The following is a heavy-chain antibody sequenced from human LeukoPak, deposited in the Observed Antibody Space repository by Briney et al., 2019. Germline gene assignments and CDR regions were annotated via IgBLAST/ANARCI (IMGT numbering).Heavy chain of an antibody. Sequence: GGSLRLSCAASGFTFSNYEMNWVRQAPGKGLEWVSYISSSGNTIYYSDSVKGRFTISRGNAKNSLYLQMNSLRAEDTAVYYCARGTIAAAGYYYFDYWGQGTQVTVSS. CDR1: GFTFSNYE. J-gene: IGHJ4*02. CDR3: ARGTIAAAGYYYFDY. D-gene: IGHD6-13*01. CDR2: ISSSGNTI. V-gene: IGHV3-48*03.